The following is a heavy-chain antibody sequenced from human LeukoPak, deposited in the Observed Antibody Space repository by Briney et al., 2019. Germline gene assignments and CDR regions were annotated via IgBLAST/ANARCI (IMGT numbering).Heavy chain of an antibody. J-gene: IGHJ4*02. D-gene: IGHD2-2*01. CDR3: ARVRGYCSSTICYRYYFDY. CDR1: GYSISSGYY. CDR2: IYHSGST. V-gene: IGHV4-38-2*02. Sequence: PSEILSLTCTVSGYSISSGYYWGWIRQPPGKGLEWIGTIYHSGSTYYNPSLKSRVTISVDTSKNQFSQKLTSVTAADTAVYYCARVRGYCSSTICYRYYFDYWGQGTLVTVSS.